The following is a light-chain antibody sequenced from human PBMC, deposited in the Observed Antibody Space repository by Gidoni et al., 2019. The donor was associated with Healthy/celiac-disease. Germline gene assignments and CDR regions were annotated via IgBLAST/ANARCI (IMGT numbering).Light chain of an antibody. CDR2: GAP. V-gene: IGKV3-15*01. Sequence: EIVMTQSPATLSVPPGERATLSCRASQSVSSNLAWYQQKPGQAPRLLIYGAPTRATGIPARFSGSGSGTEFTLTISSLQSEDFAVYYCQQYNNWPPWTFXQXTKVEIK. CDR1: QSVSSN. J-gene: IGKJ1*01. CDR3: QQYNNWPPWT.